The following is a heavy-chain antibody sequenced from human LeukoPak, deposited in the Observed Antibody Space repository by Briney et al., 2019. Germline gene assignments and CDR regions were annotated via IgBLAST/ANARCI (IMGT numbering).Heavy chain of an antibody. CDR1: EFTFSGYW. CDR2: INQDGSEK. Sequence: QPGGSLRLSCAASEFTFSGYWMNWVRQAPGKGPEWVANINQDGSEKHYVESVKGRFTISRDNSKNTLYLQMNSLRAEDTAVYYCAKGVRYSYRDLCDYRGQGTLVTVSS. D-gene: IGHD6-13*01. CDR3: AKGVRYSYRDLCDY. J-gene: IGHJ4*02. V-gene: IGHV3-7*03.